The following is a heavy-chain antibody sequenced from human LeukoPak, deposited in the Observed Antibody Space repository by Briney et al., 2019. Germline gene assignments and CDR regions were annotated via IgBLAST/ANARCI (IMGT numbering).Heavy chain of an antibody. J-gene: IGHJ4*02. V-gene: IGHV1-18*01. CDR2: ISAYNGNT. CDR3: ARDRLGDFWSGYYSAMIVADY. Sequence: ASVKVSCKASGYTFTSYGISWVRPAPGQGLEWMGWISAYNGNTNYAQKLQGRVTMTTDTSTSTAYMELRSLRSDDTAVYYCARDRLGDFWSGYYSAMIVADYWGQGTLVTVSS. CDR1: GYTFTSYG. D-gene: IGHD3-3*01.